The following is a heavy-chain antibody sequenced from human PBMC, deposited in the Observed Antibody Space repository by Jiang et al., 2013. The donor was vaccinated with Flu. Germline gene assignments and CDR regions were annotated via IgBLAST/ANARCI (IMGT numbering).Heavy chain of an antibody. CDR3: ARDTIAVRPGWFDP. CDR2: ISAYNGNT. J-gene: IGHJ5*02. D-gene: IGHD6-6*01. Sequence: GYTFTTYGISWVRQAPGQGLEWMGWISAYNGNTNYAQKFQGRVTMTTDTSTNTAYMELRSLRSDDTAVYYCARDTIAVRPGWFDPWGQGTLVTVSS. V-gene: IGHV1-18*01. CDR1: GYTFTTYG.